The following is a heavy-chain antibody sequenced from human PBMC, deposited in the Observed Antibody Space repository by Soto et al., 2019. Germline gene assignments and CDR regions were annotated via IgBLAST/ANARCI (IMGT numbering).Heavy chain of an antibody. CDR2: IYYSGST. J-gene: IGHJ3*02. Sequence: SETLSLTCTVSGGSISSSSYYWGWIRQPPGKGLEWIGSIYYSGSTYYNPSLKSRVTISVDTSKNQFSLKLSSVTAADTAVYYCAGGTALVNAFDIWGQGTMVTVSS. D-gene: IGHD3-16*01. V-gene: IGHV4-39*01. CDR3: AGGTALVNAFDI. CDR1: GGSISSSSYY.